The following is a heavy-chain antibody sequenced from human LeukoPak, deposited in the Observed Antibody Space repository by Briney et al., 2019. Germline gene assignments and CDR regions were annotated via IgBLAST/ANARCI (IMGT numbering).Heavy chain of an antibody. V-gene: IGHV3-7*01. Sequence: GGSLRLSCALSGLTFSSYWMSWVRQAPGEGLEWVANIKQDGSKKYYVDSLKGRFTISRDNAKNSLYLQMNSLRAEDTSVYYCARELRPDPYSASWYNYWGQGTLVTVSS. J-gene: IGHJ4*02. CDR2: IKQDGSKK. CDR1: GLTFSSYW. CDR3: ARELRPDPYSASWYNY. D-gene: IGHD6-13*01.